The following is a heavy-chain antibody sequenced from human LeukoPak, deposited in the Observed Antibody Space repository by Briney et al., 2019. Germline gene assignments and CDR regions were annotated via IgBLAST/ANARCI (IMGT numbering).Heavy chain of an antibody. CDR1: GGSISSSNW. J-gene: IGHJ6*03. Sequence: SETLSLTCAVSGGSISSSNWWSWVRQPPGKGLEWIGEIYHSGSTNYNPSLKSRVTMSVDTSKDQFSLKLSSVTAADTAVYYCARGNYGDYLGYYYYYMDVWGKGTTVTISS. V-gene: IGHV4-4*02. D-gene: IGHD4-17*01. CDR2: IYHSGST. CDR3: ARGNYGDYLGYYYYYMDV.